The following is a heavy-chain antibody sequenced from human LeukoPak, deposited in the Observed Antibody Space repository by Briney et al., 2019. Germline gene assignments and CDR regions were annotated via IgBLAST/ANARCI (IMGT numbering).Heavy chain of an antibody. D-gene: IGHD3-10*01. Sequence: GAPVKVSCKASGYTFTGYYMHWVRQAPGQGLEWMGWINPNSGGTNYAQKFQGRVTMTRDTSISTAYMELSRLRSDDTAVYYCARGGAELIPPLLWFGEFPFDYWGQGTLVTVSS. J-gene: IGHJ4*02. CDR3: ARGGAELIPPLLWFGEFPFDY. CDR1: GYTFTGYY. CDR2: INPNSGGT. V-gene: IGHV1-2*02.